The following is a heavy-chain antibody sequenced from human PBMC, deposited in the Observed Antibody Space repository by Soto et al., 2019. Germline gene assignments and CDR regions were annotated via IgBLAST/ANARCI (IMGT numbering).Heavy chain of an antibody. D-gene: IGHD1-7*01. CDR3: AKSATGTYFDY. CDR1: GFTFSSYA. Sequence: EVQLLESGGDLVQPGGSLRLSCEASGFTFSSYAMNWVRQAPGKGLEWVSVISGSGGSTYYADSVKGRFTFSRDNSKNTLYLQMHSLRAEDTAVYYCAKSATGTYFDYWGQGNLDTVSS. J-gene: IGHJ4*02. V-gene: IGHV3-23*01. CDR2: ISGSGGST.